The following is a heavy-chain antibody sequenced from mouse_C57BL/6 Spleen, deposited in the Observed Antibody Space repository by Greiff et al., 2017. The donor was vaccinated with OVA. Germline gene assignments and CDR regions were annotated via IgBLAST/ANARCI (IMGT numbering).Heavy chain of an antibody. Sequence: QVHVKQSGPELVKPGASVKLSCKASGYSFTSYWMHWVKQRPGRGLEWIGRIDPNCGGTNYNEMFKSKATLTVDKPSSTAYMQLSSLTSEDSAVCDCARWLPWYFDVWGTGTTVTVSS. J-gene: IGHJ1*03. CDR3: ARWLPWYFDV. CDR2: IDPNCGGT. CDR1: GYSFTSYW. D-gene: IGHD2-2*01. V-gene: IGHV1-72*01.